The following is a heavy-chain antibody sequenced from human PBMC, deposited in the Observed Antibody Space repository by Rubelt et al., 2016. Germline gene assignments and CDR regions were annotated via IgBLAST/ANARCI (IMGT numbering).Heavy chain of an antibody. CDR3: ARSSEWFLIRAFDV. D-gene: IGHD3-3*01. J-gene: IGHJ3*01. CDR1: GFTFSNYA. V-gene: IGHV3-23*01. Sequence: CTAPGFTFSNYAMSWARQAPGKGLEWVSAIDSGGGTDYADSVKGRFTISRDNSKNTVYLQMNRLRAEDTAIYYCARSSEWFLIRAFDVWGQGTLVTVSS. CDR2: IDSGGGT.